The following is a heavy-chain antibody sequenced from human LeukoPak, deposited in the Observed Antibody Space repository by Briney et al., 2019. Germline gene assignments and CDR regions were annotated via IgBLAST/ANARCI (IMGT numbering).Heavy chain of an antibody. CDR1: GYTFTGYY. CDR2: INPNSGGT. D-gene: IGHD6-13*01. J-gene: IGHJ4*02. Sequence: ASVKVSCKASGYTFTGYYMHWVRQAPGQGLEWMGWINPNSGGTNFAQDFQGRVTMTRDTSISTAYMELSRLRSDDTAVYYCARDQGGYYSSSWVFDYWGQGTLVTVSS. CDR3: ARDQGGYYSSSWVFDY. V-gene: IGHV1-2*02.